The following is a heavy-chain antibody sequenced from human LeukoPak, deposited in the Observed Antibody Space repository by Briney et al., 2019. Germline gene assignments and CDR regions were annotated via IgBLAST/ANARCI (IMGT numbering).Heavy chain of an antibody. J-gene: IGHJ6*03. CDR2: ISSDGSNK. V-gene: IGHV3-30*03. CDR3: ARDRGGIGYYMDV. CDR1: GFTFSSYS. Sequence: PGGSLRLSCAASGFTFSSYSMNWVRQAPGKGLEWVAVISSDGSNKYYADSVKGRFTISRDNAKTSLHLQMNSLRAEDTALYYCARDRGGIGYYMDVWGKGTTVTVSS. D-gene: IGHD3-16*02.